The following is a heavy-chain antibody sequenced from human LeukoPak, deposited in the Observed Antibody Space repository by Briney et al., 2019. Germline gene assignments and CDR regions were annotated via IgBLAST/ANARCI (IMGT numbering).Heavy chain of an antibody. Sequence: SETLSLTCTVSGGSISSGNYYWGWIRQPPGKGLEWIGSIYYSGSTYYNPSLKSRVTISVDTSKNQFSLKLSSVTAADTAVYYCATHLWGASAARKFDYWGQGTLVTVSS. CDR2: IYYSGST. CDR1: GGSISSGNYY. CDR3: ATHLWGASAARKFDY. V-gene: IGHV4-39*01. D-gene: IGHD2-2*01. J-gene: IGHJ4*02.